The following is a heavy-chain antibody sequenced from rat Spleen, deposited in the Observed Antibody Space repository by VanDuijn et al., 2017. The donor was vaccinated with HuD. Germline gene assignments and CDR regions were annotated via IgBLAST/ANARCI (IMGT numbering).Heavy chain of an antibody. J-gene: IGHJ2*01. Sequence: VQLVESGGGLVQPGKSLKLSCSASGFTFSSYGMHWIRQAPGKGLDWVAYISSSSGTVYADAVKGRFTISRDNAKNTLYLQLNSLKSEDTAIYYCAREGTMGMGDYWGQGVMVTVSS. D-gene: IGHD1-7*01. CDR3: AREGTMGMGDY. CDR2: ISSSSGT. V-gene: IGHV5-62*01. CDR1: GFTFSSYG.